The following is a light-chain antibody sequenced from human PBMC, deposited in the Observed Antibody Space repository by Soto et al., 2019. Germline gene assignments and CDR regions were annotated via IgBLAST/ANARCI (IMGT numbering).Light chain of an antibody. CDR2: AAS. J-gene: IGKJ5*01. V-gene: IGKV1-39*01. Sequence: DIQMTQSPSSLSASVGDRVTITCRASQSISNYLNWYQQKPGKAPKLLIYAASSLQSGVPSRFSGSGSGTDFTLTISSLQPEDFATDYCQQSYSTPITFAQGTRLEIK. CDR1: QSISNY. CDR3: QQSYSTPIT.